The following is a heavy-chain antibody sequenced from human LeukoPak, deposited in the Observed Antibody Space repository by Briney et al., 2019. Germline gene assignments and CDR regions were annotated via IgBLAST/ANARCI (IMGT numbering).Heavy chain of an antibody. CDR1: GYTFTSYG. D-gene: IGHD3-3*01. Sequence: ASVKVSCKASGYTFTSYGISWVRQAPGQGLEGMGWISAYNGNTNYAQKLQGRVTMTTDTSTSTAYMELRSLRSDDTAVYYCARVPYYDFWSGSNYYYGMDVWGQGTTVTVSS. V-gene: IGHV1-18*01. CDR3: ARVPYYDFWSGSNYYYGMDV. J-gene: IGHJ6*02. CDR2: ISAYNGNT.